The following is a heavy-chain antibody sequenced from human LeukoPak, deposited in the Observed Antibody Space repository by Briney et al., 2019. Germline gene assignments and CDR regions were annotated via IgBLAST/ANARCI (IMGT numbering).Heavy chain of an antibody. D-gene: IGHD3-10*01. CDR2: IYSDGRT. CDR1: GFTVSNKY. Sequence: GGSLRLSCAASGFTVSNKYMTWVRQAPGKGLEWVSLIYSDGRTYYADSVKGRCTISRDNSKNTLYLQMNSLRVEDTAVYYCARGTVRGVIGNWFDPWGQGTLVTVSS. V-gene: IGHV3-53*01. CDR3: ARGTVRGVIGNWFDP. J-gene: IGHJ5*02.